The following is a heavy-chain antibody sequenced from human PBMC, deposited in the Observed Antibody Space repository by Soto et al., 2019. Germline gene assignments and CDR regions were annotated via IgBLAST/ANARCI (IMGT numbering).Heavy chain of an antibody. V-gene: IGHV6-1*01. D-gene: IGHD3-10*01. Sequence: SQTLSLTCAISGDSVSSNSAAWNWIRHSPSRGLEWLGRTYYKSKWNNDYALSVKSRITIKTDTSKNQFSLHLYSVTPEDTAVYYCTGITWFRGMDVWGQGTPVNVSS. CDR2: TYYKSKWNN. CDR1: GDSVSSNSAA. J-gene: IGHJ6*02. CDR3: TGITWFRGMDV.